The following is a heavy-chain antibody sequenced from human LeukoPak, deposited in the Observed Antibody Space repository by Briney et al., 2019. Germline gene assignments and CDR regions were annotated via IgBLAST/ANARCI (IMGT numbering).Heavy chain of an antibody. Sequence: PSETLSLTCTVSGGSISSYYWCWIRQPPGKGLEWIGYIYYSGSTNYNPSLKSRVTISVDTSKNQFSLKLSSVTAADTAVYYCARAEGYDFWSGYKSPPVYFDYWGQGTLVTVSS. D-gene: IGHD3-3*01. J-gene: IGHJ4*02. CDR1: GGSISSYY. CDR3: ARAEGYDFWSGYKSPPVYFDY. CDR2: IYYSGST. V-gene: IGHV4-59*01.